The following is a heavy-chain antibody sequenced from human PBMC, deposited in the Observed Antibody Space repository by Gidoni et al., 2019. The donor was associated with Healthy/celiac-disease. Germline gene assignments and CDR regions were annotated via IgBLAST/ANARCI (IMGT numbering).Heavy chain of an antibody. D-gene: IGHD3-10*01. CDR3: ARDLWFGEPPTYGMDV. Sequence: QVQLVESGGGVVQPGRSLRLSCAASGFTFSRYGMHWVRQAPGKGLEWVEFIWYDGSNKYYADSVKGRFTISRDNSKNTLYLQMNSLRAEDTAVYYCARDLWFGEPPTYGMDVWGQGTTVTVSS. J-gene: IGHJ6*02. V-gene: IGHV3-33*01. CDR2: IWYDGSNK. CDR1: GFTFSRYG.